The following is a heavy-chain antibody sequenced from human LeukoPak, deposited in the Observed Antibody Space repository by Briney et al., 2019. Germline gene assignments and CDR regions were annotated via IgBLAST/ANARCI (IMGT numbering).Heavy chain of an antibody. V-gene: IGHV3-30*03. Sequence: QPGRSLRLSCAASGFTFSSYGMHWVRQAPGKGLEWVAVISYDGSNKYYADSVKGRFTISRDNSKNTLYLQMNSLRAEDTAVYYCARDYGQYSSGWYERGFDYWGQGTLVTVSS. CDR1: GFTFSSYG. J-gene: IGHJ4*02. CDR2: ISYDGSNK. CDR3: ARDYGQYSSGWYERGFDY. D-gene: IGHD6-19*01.